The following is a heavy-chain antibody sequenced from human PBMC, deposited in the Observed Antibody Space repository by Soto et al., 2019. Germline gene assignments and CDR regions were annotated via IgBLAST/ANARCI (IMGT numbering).Heavy chain of an antibody. V-gene: IGHV5-51*01. Sequence: GESLKISCKGSGYSFTTYWIGWVSQMPGKGLEWMGIIYPGDSDTRYSPSFQGQVTISADKSISTAYLQWSSLKASDTAMYYCARMQYNSGRDAFDIWGQGTMVTVSS. CDR2: IYPGDSDT. CDR1: GYSFTTYW. J-gene: IGHJ3*02. CDR3: ARMQYNSGRDAFDI. D-gene: IGHD6-19*01.